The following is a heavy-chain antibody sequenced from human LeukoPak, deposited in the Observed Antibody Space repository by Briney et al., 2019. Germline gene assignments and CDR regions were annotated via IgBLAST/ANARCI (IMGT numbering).Heavy chain of an antibody. V-gene: IGHV3-23*01. J-gene: IGHJ4*02. CDR3: ATKTSNGDRYFDY. CDR1: GFPFSSYA. D-gene: IGHD4-17*01. CDR2: ISPTTGTT. Sequence: PGGSLRLSCAASGFPFSSYAMSWIRQAPGKGLEWLSAISPTTGTTFYADSVKGRFTISRDNSRGTLYLQMNGLRAEDTAKYYRATKTSNGDRYFDYWGQGALVTVSS.